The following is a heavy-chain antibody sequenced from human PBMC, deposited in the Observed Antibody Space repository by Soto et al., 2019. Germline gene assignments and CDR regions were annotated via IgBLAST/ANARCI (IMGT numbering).Heavy chain of an antibody. CDR3: ATRIGNIGWYWLDA. Sequence: GASVKVSCKASGFTFSSSAVQWVRQARGQRLEWIGWVVLGNGNTNYAQKFQERVTITRDISTSTAYMEVRGLTFEDTAVYYCATRIGNIGWYWLDAWGQGTLVTVSS. CDR2: VVLGNGNT. J-gene: IGHJ5*02. V-gene: IGHV1-58*01. D-gene: IGHD6-19*01. CDR1: GFTFSSSA.